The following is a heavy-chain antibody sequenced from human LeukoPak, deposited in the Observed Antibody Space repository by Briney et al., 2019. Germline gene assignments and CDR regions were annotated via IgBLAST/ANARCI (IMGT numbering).Heavy chain of an antibody. CDR1: RFTFSRYS. V-gene: IGHV3-48*01. CDR3: ARDPYSGYDLQAFDY. CDR2: ISSSSSTM. J-gene: IGHJ4*02. Sequence: PGGSLRLSWAASRFTFSRYSMNWVRQAPGKGLEWVSYISSSSSTMYYADSVKGRFTISRDSAKNSLYLQMNSLRVEDTAVYYCARDPYSGYDLQAFDYWGQGTLVTVSS. D-gene: IGHD5-12*01.